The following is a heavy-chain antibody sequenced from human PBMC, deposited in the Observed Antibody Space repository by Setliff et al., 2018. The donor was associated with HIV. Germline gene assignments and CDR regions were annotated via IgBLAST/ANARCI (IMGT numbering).Heavy chain of an antibody. D-gene: IGHD2-15*01. CDR2: INAGNGNT. V-gene: IGHV1-3*01. CDR1: GYTFTSYA. J-gene: IGHJ6*03. Sequence: ASVKVSCKASGYTFTSYAMHWVRQAPGQRLEWMGWINAGNGNTKYSQKFQGRVTITRDTSASTAYMELSSLRSEDTAVYYCARDSTRWELPYYYMDVWGKGTTVTVSS. CDR3: ARDSTRWELPYYYMDV.